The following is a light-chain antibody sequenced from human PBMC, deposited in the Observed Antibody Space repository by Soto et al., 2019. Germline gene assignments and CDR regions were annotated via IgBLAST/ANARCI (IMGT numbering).Light chain of an antibody. CDR3: QQYLSSVT. V-gene: IGKV3-20*01. J-gene: IGKJ1*01. CDR1: QSVDTTF. CDR2: GAS. Sequence: EIVLTQSPGSLSLSPGQRATLSCRASQSVDTTFFAWYQKKPGQAPRLLIYGASKRATGIPDRFSGSGSGTDFSLIISRLAPEDFAVYDCQQYLSSVTFGQGTKVEI.